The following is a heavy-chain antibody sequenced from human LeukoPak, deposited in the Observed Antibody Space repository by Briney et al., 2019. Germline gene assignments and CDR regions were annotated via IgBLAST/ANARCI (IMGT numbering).Heavy chain of an antibody. CDR3: ATNDYGDDY. D-gene: IGHD4-17*01. Sequence: ASVKVSCKVSGYTLSELSLHWVRQAPGKGLEWMGGFNPEDGETIYAQKIQGRVTMTEDTSTDTAYMELSSLRSEDTAVYYRATNDYGDDYWGQGTLVTVSS. V-gene: IGHV1-24*01. J-gene: IGHJ4*02. CDR2: FNPEDGET. CDR1: GYTLSELS.